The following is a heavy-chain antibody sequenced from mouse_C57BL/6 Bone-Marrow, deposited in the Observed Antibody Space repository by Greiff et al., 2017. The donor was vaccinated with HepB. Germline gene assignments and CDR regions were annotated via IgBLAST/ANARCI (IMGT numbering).Heavy chain of an antibody. D-gene: IGHD4-1*01. CDR2: INPSTGGT. CDR1: GYSFTGYY. V-gene: IGHV1-42*01. J-gene: IGHJ2*01. CDR3: ARGMGEGNDFDY. Sequence: VQLQQSGPELVKPGASVKISCKASGYSFTGYYMNWVKQSPEKSLEWIGEINPSTGGTTYNQKFKAKATLTVDKSSSTAYMQLKSLTSEDSAVYYWARGMGEGNDFDYWGQGTT.